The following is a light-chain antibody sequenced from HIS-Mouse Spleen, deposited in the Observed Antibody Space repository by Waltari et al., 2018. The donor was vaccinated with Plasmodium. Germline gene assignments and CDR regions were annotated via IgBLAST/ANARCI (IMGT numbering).Light chain of an antibody. CDR2: DAS. V-gene: IGKV3-11*01. J-gene: IGKJ4*01. CDR1: QSVSSY. Sequence: EIVLTQSPATLSLSPGDRATLSCRARQSVSSYLAWYQKKPGQAPRLRIYDASNRATGIPARFSGSGSGTDLTLTISSREPEDFAVYYCQQRSNWLTFGGGTKVEIK. CDR3: QQRSNWLT.